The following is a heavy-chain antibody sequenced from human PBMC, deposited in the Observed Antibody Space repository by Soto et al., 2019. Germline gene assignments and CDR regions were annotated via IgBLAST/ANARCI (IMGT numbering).Heavy chain of an antibody. CDR1: GFTFSSYA. J-gene: IGHJ4*02. V-gene: IGHV3-23*01. CDR3: ARSAGYYYDSTDY. D-gene: IGHD3-22*01. CDR2: ISDSGGST. Sequence: GGSLRLSCAASGFTFSSYAMSWVRQAPGKRLEWVSAISDSGGSTYYADSVKGRFTISRDNSKNTLYLQMNSLRVEDTAVYYCARSAGYYYDSTDYWGQGTPVTVSS.